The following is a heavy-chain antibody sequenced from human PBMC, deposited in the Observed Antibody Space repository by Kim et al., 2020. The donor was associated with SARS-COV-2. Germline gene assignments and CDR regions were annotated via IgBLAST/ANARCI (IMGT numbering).Heavy chain of an antibody. CDR3: AKAQGSSPRACFDY. CDR2: ISYDGSNK. CDR1: GFTFSSYG. D-gene: IGHD6-6*01. J-gene: IGHJ4*02. V-gene: IGHV3-30*18. Sequence: GGSLRLSCAASGFTFSSYGMHWVRQAPGKGLEWVAVISYDGSNKYYADSVKGRFTISRDNSKNTLYLQMNSLRAEDTAVYYCAKAQGSSPRACFDYWGQGTLVTVSS.